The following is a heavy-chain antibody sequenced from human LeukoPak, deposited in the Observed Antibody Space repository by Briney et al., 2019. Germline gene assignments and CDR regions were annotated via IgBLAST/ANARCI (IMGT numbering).Heavy chain of an antibody. D-gene: IGHD1-26*01. Sequence: GGSLRLSCAAPGFTFSSYAMSWVRQAPGKGLEWVSAISGSGGSTYYADSVKGRFTISRDNSKNTLYLQMNSLRAEDTAVYYCAKEAPGNVGATGGCFDYWRQGTLVTVSS. CDR1: GFTFSSYA. CDR2: ISGSGGST. J-gene: IGHJ4*02. CDR3: AKEAPGNVGATGGCFDY. V-gene: IGHV3-23*01.